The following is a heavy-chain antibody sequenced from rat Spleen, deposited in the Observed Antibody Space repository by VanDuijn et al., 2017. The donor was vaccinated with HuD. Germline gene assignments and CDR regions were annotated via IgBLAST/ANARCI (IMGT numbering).Heavy chain of an antibody. CDR3: TIRDGGFPG. Sequence: EVQLVESDGGLVQPGRSLKLSCAASGFTFSDYMAWVRQAPTKGLEWVASISYDNFSTYYRDSVKGRFTISRDNAKNTLYLQMDSLRSEDTATYYCTIRDGGFPGWGQGTLVTVSS. CDR1: GFTFSDY. J-gene: IGHJ3*01. V-gene: IGHV5-20*01. CDR2: ISYDNFST. D-gene: IGHD1-11*01.